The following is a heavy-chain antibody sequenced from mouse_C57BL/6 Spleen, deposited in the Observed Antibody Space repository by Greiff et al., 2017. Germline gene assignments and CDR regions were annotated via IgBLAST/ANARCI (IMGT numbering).Heavy chain of an antibody. CDR3: ARGYYGSSEAWFAY. J-gene: IGHJ3*01. V-gene: IGHV5-17*01. CDR1: GFTFSDYG. D-gene: IGHD1-1*01. CDR2: ISSGSSTI. Sequence: DVKLVESGGGLVKPGGSLKLSCAASGFTFSDYGMHWVRQAPEKGLEWVAYISSGSSTIYSADTVKGRFTISRDNAKNTLFLQMTSLRSEDTAMYYCARGYYGSSEAWFAYWGQGTLVTVSA.